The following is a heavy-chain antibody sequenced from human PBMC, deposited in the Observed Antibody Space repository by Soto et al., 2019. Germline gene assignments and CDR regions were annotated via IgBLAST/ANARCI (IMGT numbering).Heavy chain of an antibody. D-gene: IGHD3-22*01. J-gene: IGHJ6*02. CDR2: IDWDDDK. CDR1: GFSLSTSGMC. V-gene: IGHV2-70*11. Sequence: SGPTLVNPTQALTLTCTFSGFSLSTSGMCVSWIRQPPGKALEWLARIDWDDDKYYSTSLKTRLTISKDTSKNQVVLTMTNMDPVDTATYYCARTHNYYDSSGYTNYYYYGMDVWGQGTTVTVS. CDR3: ARTHNYYDSSGYTNYYYYGMDV.